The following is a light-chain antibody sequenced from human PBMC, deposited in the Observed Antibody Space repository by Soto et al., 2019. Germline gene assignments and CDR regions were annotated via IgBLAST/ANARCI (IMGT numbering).Light chain of an antibody. CDR2: KAS. Sequence: DIQMTQSPSTLSASVGDRVAITCRASQSIGGWLAWYQQKPGRAPKLLITKASDLESGIPSRFSGSESGTEFTLTISNLQPDDFATYYCQQYHNFSPYTFGQGTKLEIK. J-gene: IGKJ2*01. V-gene: IGKV1-5*03. CDR1: QSIGGW. CDR3: QQYHNFSPYT.